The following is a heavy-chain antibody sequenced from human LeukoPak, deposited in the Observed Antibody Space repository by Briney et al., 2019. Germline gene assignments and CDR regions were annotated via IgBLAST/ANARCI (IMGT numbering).Heavy chain of an antibody. V-gene: IGHV3-11*04. CDR1: GFTVSSNY. Sequence: GGSLRLSCGGSGFTVSSNYMSWVRQAPGKGLEWVSYISSSGRTIYYADSVKGRFTISRDNAKNSLYLQMISLRAEDTAVYYCARGLQTTVSHNAFDIWGQGTMVTVSS. CDR2: ISSSGRTI. D-gene: IGHD4-11*01. J-gene: IGHJ3*02. CDR3: ARGLQTTVSHNAFDI.